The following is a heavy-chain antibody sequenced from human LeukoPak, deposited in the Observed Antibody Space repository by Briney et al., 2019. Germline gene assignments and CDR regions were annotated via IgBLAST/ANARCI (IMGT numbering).Heavy chain of an antibody. CDR2: IHNSGST. Sequence: SETLSLTCTVSGDSISSNYWSWVRQPPGKGLEWIGYIHNSGSTKYNPSLKSRVTISVDTSKNLFSLKLTSVTAADTAVYYCARLLGYCSGGSCYPRWFAPWGQGTLVTVSS. J-gene: IGHJ5*02. CDR3: ARLLGYCSGGSCYPRWFAP. D-gene: IGHD2-15*01. V-gene: IGHV4-59*08. CDR1: GDSISSNY.